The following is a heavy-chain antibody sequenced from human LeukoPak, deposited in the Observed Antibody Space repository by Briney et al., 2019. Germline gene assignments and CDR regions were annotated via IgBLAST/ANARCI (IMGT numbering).Heavy chain of an antibody. D-gene: IGHD2-15*01. CDR2: IYYSGTT. V-gene: IGHV4-59*01. CDR3: ARDRASAGGFDY. J-gene: IGHJ4*02. CDR1: GGSISSYY. Sequence: SETLSLTCTVSGGSISSYYWSWIRQPPGKGLEWIGYIYYSGTTNYNPSLQSRVTISVATSKNQFSLKLSSVTAADTALYYCARDRASAGGFDYWGQGTLVTVSS.